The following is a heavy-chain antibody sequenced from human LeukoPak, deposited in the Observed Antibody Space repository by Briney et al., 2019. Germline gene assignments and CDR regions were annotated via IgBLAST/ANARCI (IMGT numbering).Heavy chain of an antibody. CDR3: ARSSRGVIGLLDY. D-gene: IGHD3-10*01. J-gene: IGHJ4*02. CDR2: INTNTGDP. Sequence: ASVKVSCKASGYTFTFYPMNWVRQAPGQGLEWMGWINTNTGDPIYARGFKGRFVLSVDKSVNTAYLEIASLQTEDNAVYYCARSSRGVIGLLDYWGQGTLVTVSS. CDR1: GYTFTFYP. V-gene: IGHV7-4-1*01.